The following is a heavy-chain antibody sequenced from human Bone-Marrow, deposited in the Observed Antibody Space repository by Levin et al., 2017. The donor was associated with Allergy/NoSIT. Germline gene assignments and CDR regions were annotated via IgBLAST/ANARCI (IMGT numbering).Heavy chain of an antibody. CDR2: INTNTGNP. CDR1: GYTFNNYA. D-gene: IGHD4-11*01. CDR3: AVNYASFYMDV. J-gene: IGHJ6*03. Sequence: ASVKVSCKASGYTFNNYALNWVRQAPGQGLEWMGQINTNTGNPTYAHGFTGRFVFSLDTSVSTAYLQINNLETEDTAVYYCAVNYASFYMDVWGKGTTVTVSS. V-gene: IGHV7-4-1*02.